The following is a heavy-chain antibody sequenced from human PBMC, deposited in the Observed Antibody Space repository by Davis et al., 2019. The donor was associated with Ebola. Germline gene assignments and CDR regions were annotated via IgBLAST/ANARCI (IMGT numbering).Heavy chain of an antibody. Sequence: GESLKTSCAASGFVFDCYWMHLVRQAPGKGLVWVSRIDSDGSTSTYADFVKSRFTVSRDNAKNTLYLQMNSLRAEDTAVYYCAKDAGDNDAFDIWGQGTMVTVSS. J-gene: IGHJ3*02. D-gene: IGHD7-27*01. CDR1: GFVFDCYW. CDR3: AKDAGDNDAFDI. CDR2: IDSDGSTS. V-gene: IGHV3-74*01.